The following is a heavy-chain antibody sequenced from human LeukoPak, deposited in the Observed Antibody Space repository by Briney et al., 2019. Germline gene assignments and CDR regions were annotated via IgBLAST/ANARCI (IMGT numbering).Heavy chain of an antibody. CDR3: ARDPTGAVAGRFDY. Sequence: PSETLSLTCTVSGGSNSSSSYSWGWIRQPPGKGLEWIGSIYYSGSTYYNPSLKSRVTISVDTFKNQFSLKLSSVTAADTAVYYCARDPTGAVAGRFDYWGQGTLVTVSS. V-gene: IGHV4-39*07. J-gene: IGHJ4*02. D-gene: IGHD6-19*01. CDR1: GGSNSSSSYS. CDR2: IYYSGST.